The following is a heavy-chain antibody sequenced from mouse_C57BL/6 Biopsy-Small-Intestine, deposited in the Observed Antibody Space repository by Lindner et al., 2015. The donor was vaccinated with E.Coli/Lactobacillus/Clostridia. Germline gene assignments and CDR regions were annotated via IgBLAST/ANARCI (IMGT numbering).Heavy chain of an antibody. Sequence: VQLQESWGGLVKPGGSLKLSCAASGFTFSDYGMHWVRQAPEKGLEWVAYISSGGSTIYYADTVKGRFTISRDNAKNTLFLQMTSLRSEDTAMYYCTRDEINTWFAYWGQGTLVTVSA. CDR1: GFTFSDYG. D-gene: IGHD2-4*01. CDR2: ISSGGSTI. CDR3: TRDEINTWFAY. V-gene: IGHV5-17*01. J-gene: IGHJ3*01.